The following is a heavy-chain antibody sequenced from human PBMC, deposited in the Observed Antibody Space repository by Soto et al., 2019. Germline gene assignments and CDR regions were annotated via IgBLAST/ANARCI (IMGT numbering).Heavy chain of an antibody. Sequence: SETLSLTCTVSGGSINSGGYYWSWILQHPGKGLEWIGYIYYSGRVYYNPSLKSRVTISVDTPKNQFSLKLRSVNAADTDIYHCARSTHTRVAIPYYSLDVWGQGTTVTVSS. J-gene: IGHJ6*02. CDR1: GGSINSGGYY. V-gene: IGHV4-31*03. CDR3: ARSTHTRVAIPYYSLDV. CDR2: IYYSGRV. D-gene: IGHD3-3*01.